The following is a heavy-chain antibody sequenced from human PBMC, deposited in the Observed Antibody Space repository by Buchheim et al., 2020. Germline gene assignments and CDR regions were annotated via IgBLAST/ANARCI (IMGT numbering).Heavy chain of an antibody. CDR3: ARDRGSYGDLYYFDY. D-gene: IGHD1-26*01. J-gene: IGHJ4*02. CDR1: GGSISSYY. CDR2: IYYSGST. V-gene: IGHV4-59*01. Sequence: QVQLQESGPGLVKPSETLSLTCTVSGGSISSYYWSWIRQPPGKGLEWIGYIYYSGSTNYNPSLKSLVTISVDTSKNQFSLKLSSVTAADTAVYYCARDRGSYGDLYYFDYWGQGTL.